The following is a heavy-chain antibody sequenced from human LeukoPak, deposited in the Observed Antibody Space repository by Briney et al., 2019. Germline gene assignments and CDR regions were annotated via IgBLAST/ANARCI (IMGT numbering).Heavy chain of an antibody. CDR2: IYYSGGT. J-gene: IGHJ6*02. D-gene: IGHD2-21*01. V-gene: IGHV4-59*08. Sequence: SETLSLTCTASGGSISSHYWSWVRQPPGKGLERVGYIYYSGGTNYYPSLDSRVTISIDTSTKQFSLRLRSVTAADTAVYYCARHSLGVISNYFYFYAMDVWGQGTTVTVSS. CDR3: ARHSLGVISNYFYFYAMDV. CDR1: GGSISSHY.